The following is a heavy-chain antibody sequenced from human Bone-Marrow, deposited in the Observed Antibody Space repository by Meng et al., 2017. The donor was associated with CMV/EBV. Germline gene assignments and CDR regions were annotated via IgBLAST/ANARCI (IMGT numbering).Heavy chain of an antibody. CDR1: GFTFSSYW. CDR3: ARDSGVAGRADY. D-gene: IGHD6-19*01. Sequence: GGSLRLSCAASGFTFSSYWMSWVRQPPGKGLEWVAHIKHDGSEKYYVGSVKDRFTISRDNAENSLYLEMNSLRVEDTGIYYCARDSGVAGRADYWGQGTLVTVSS. V-gene: IGHV3-7*01. CDR2: IKHDGSEK. J-gene: IGHJ4*02.